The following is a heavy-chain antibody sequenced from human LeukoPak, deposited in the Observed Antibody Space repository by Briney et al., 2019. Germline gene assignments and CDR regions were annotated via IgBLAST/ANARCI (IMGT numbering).Heavy chain of an antibody. D-gene: IGHD2-2*01. CDR3: ARIAQYCSSTSCYRGFNWFDP. V-gene: IGHV1-18*01. Sequence: VASVKVSCKASGYTFTSYGISWVRLAPGQGLEWMGWISAYNGNTNYAQKLQGRVTMTTDTSTSTAYMELRSLRSDDTAVYYCARIAQYCSSTSCYRGFNWFDPWGQGTLVTVSS. CDR2: ISAYNGNT. J-gene: IGHJ5*02. CDR1: GYTFTSYG.